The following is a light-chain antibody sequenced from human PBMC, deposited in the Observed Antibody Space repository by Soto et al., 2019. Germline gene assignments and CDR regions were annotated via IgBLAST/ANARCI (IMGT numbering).Light chain of an antibody. CDR3: SSFADSNYFPIV. CDR1: SSDLGAYNY. J-gene: IGLJ1*01. V-gene: IGLV2-8*01. Sequence: QSVLTQPPSASGSPGQSVTISCTGTSSDLGAYNYVSWYQQHPGKSPKLMIYELNKRPSGVPDRFSGSKSCNTASLTVTGLQDDDEADYYCSSFADSNYFPIVFGSGSKVT. CDR2: ELN.